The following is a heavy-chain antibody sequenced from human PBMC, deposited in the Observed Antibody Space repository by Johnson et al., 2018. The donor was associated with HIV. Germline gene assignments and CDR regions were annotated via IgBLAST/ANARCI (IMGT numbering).Heavy chain of an antibody. D-gene: IGHD6-6*01. Sequence: VQLVEFGGGLIQPGGSLRLSCAASGFTVSSNYMSWVRQAPGKGLEWVSVIYSGGSTYYADSVKGRFTISRDNSKNTLYLQMSSLRADDTAVYYCAKVVRGSSCYDAFAIWDQGTMVTVS. J-gene: IGHJ3*02. CDR3: AKVVRGSSCYDAFAI. V-gene: IGHV3-53*01. CDR2: IYSGGST. CDR1: GFTVSSNY.